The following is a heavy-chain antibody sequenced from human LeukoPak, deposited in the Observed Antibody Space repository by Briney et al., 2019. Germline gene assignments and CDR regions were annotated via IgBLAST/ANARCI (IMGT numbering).Heavy chain of an antibody. CDR1: GYTFTSYY. J-gene: IGHJ4*02. CDR3: ARGGDYYDSSGYYYFGY. Sequence: GASVKVSCKASGYTFTSYYMHWVRRAPGQGLEWMGIINPSGGSTSYAQKFQGRVTMTRDMSTSTVYMELSSLRSEDTAVYYCARGGDYYDSSGYYYFGYWGQGTLVTVSS. V-gene: IGHV1-46*01. CDR2: INPSGGST. D-gene: IGHD3-22*01.